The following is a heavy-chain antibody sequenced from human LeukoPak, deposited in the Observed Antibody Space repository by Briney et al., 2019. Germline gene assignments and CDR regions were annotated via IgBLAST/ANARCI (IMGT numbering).Heavy chain of an antibody. Sequence: GGSLRLSCAASGFTFSGYDMHWVRQTTGKGVEWFSAIDTAGGTYYPGTVEGRFTISRENAKNSFHLQMNSLTDADTAVYYYVREGFCGGDCPAYFDFWGRGTLVTVSS. J-gene: IGHJ2*01. V-gene: IGHV3-13*04. D-gene: IGHD2-21*02. CDR2: IDTAGGT. CDR3: VREGFCGGDCPAYFDF. CDR1: GFTFSGYD.